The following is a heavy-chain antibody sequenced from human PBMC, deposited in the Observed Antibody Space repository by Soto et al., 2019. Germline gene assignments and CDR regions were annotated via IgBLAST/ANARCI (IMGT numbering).Heavy chain of an antibody. CDR1: GFTFNSYG. D-gene: IGHD2-2*01. J-gene: IGHJ4*02. CDR3: ARDRCGVTNCYGHFDY. Sequence: QVRLVESGGCVVQPGRSLRLSCAASGFTFNSYGMHWVRQAPGRGLEWVAVIWFDGSKKYYADSVKGRFTVSRDNSQNTMYLQMNSLRAEDTAVYYCARDRCGVTNCYGHFDYWGQGSLVSVSS. V-gene: IGHV3-33*01. CDR2: IWFDGSKK.